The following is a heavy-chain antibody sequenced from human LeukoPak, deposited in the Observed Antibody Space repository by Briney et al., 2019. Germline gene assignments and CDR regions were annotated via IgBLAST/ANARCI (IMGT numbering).Heavy chain of an antibody. J-gene: IGHJ4*02. CDR1: GGSISSSSYY. CDR3: ASVSQLTGTFDY. CDR2: IYYSGST. V-gene: IGHV4-39*01. D-gene: IGHD7-27*01. Sequence: SETLSLTCTVSGGSISSSSYYWGWIRQPPGKGLEWIGSIYYSGSTYYNPSLKSRVTISVDTSKNQFSLKLSSVTAADTAVYYCASVSQLTGTFDYWGPGTLVTVSS.